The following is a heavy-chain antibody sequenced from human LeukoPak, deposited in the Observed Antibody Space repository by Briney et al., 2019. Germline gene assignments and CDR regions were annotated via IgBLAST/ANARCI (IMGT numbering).Heavy chain of an antibody. CDR1: GYTFTGYY. Sequence: ASVKVSCKASGYTFTGYYMHWVRQAPGQGLEWMGWINPNSGGTNYAQKFQGRVTMTRDTSISTAYMELSRLRSDDTAVYYCARDLTLVGWELLGGFDYWGQGTLVTVSS. CDR3: ARDLTLVGWELLGGFDY. CDR2: INPNSGGT. J-gene: IGHJ4*02. D-gene: IGHD1-26*01. V-gene: IGHV1-2*02.